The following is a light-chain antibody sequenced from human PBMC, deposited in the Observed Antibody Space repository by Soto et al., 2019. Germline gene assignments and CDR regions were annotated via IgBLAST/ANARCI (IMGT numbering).Light chain of an antibody. J-gene: IGKJ5*01. Sequence: IVLTQSPATLSLSPGERATLSCRASQSVSIYLAWYQQKPGQAPRLLIYDSSNRAAGIPARFSARGSGTDFTLFISNLEPEDSAVYYCLHRSNWPPITFGQGTRLEIK. CDR3: LHRSNWPPIT. V-gene: IGKV3-11*01. CDR1: QSVSIY. CDR2: DSS.